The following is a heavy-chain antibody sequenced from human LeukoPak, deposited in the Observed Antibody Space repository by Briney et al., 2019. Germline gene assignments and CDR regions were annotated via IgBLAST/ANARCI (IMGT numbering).Heavy chain of an antibody. CDR1: GGSFSGYY. CDR2: INHSGST. J-gene: IGHJ5*02. V-gene: IGHV4-34*01. CDR3: ARVGVSGSYYMTNWFDP. D-gene: IGHD3-10*01. Sequence: SETLSLTCAVYGGSFSGYYWSWIRQPPGKGLEWIGEINHSGSTNYNPSLKSRVTISVDTSKNQFSLKLSSVTAADTAVYYCARVGVSGSYYMTNWFDPWGQGTLVTVSS.